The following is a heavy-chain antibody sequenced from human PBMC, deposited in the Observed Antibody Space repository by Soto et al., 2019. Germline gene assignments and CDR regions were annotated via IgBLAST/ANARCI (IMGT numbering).Heavy chain of an antibody. CDR1: GFTFSSYG. CDR3: AKDRGAARPHYYCGMDV. D-gene: IGHD6-6*01. Sequence: QVQLVESGGGVVQPGRSLRLSCAASGFTFSSYGMHWVRQAPGKGLEWVAVISYDGSNKYYADSVKGRFTISRDNSKNXXYRQMNSLRAEDTAVYDCAKDRGAARPHYYCGMDVWGQGTTVTVSS. V-gene: IGHV3-30*18. J-gene: IGHJ6*02. CDR2: ISYDGSNK.